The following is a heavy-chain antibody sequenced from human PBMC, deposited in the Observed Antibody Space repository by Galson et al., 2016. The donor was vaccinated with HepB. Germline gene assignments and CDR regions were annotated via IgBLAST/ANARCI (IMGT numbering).Heavy chain of an antibody. CDR3: ARDHGGYNSMNY. V-gene: IGHV3-30*03. D-gene: IGHD5-24*01. J-gene: IGHJ4*02. CDR2: ISYDGSKK. Sequence: SLRLSCAASAFTFSTYGMHWVRQAPGKGLEWVAVISYDGSKKYYVDSVKGRFTISRDNAKNTLYLQMNSLRVEDTAVYYCARDHGGYNSMNYWGQGTLVTVSS. CDR1: AFTFSTYG.